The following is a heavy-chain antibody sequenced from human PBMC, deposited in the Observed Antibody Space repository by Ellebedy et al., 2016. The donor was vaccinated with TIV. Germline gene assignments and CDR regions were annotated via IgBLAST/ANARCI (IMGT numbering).Heavy chain of an antibody. CDR1: GGSFSGYS. V-gene: IGHV4-34*01. CDR3: ARVRPINLLYSSSSYWFGP. D-gene: IGHD6-6*01. CDR2: ISHNGNT. Sequence: SETLSLXCAVYGGSFSGYSWSWIRQPPGRGLEWIGEISHNGNTNYKPSLKSRVTISVDTSRNQFTLNLTSETAADTAVYYCARVRPINLLYSSSSYWFGPWGQGTLVTVSS. J-gene: IGHJ5*02.